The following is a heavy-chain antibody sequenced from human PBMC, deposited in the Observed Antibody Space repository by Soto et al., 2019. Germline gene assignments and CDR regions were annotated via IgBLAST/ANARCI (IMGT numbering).Heavy chain of an antibody. CDR3: AKRPLTAAGFDY. V-gene: IGHV3-23*01. CDR2: ITGSGGGT. CDR1: GFTFTTIP. Sequence: EVQLLESGGGLVQPGGSLRLSCAASGFTFTTIPMPWAPKPPGKGLEWVSVITGSGGGTYFVDSVKGRFTISRDNSKNTVYLQMNSLRAEDTAVYYCAKRPLTAAGFDYWGQGTLVTVSS. D-gene: IGHD6-13*01. J-gene: IGHJ4*02.